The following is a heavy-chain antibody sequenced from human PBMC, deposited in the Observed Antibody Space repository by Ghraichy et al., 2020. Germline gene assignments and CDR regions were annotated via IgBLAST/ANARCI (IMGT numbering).Heavy chain of an antibody. D-gene: IGHD3-3*01. J-gene: IGHJ6*02. V-gene: IGHV3-48*02. CDR3: ARGGNSGLDYDFWSGVVGMAV. CDR2: ISSSSSTI. CDR1: GFTFSSYS. Sequence: GGSLRLSCAASGFTFSSYSMNWVRQAPGKGLEWVSSISSSSSTIYYADSVKGRFTISRDNAKNSLYLQMNSLRDEDTAVYYCARGGNSGLDYDFWSGVVGMAVWGQGTTVTVSS.